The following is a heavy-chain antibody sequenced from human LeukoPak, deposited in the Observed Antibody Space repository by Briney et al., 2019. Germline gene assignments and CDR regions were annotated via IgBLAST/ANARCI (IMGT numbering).Heavy chain of an antibody. CDR2: IYYSGST. J-gene: IGHJ4*02. D-gene: IGHD3-3*01. Sequence: PSETLSLTCTVSGGSISSSSYYWGWIRQPPGKGLEWIGSIYYSGSTYYNPSLKSRVTISVDTSKNQFSLKLSSVTAADTAVYYCARDAPGDFWSGYYPVYFDYWGQGTLVTVSS. CDR1: GGSISSSSYY. CDR3: ARDAPGDFWSGYYPVYFDY. V-gene: IGHV4-39*07.